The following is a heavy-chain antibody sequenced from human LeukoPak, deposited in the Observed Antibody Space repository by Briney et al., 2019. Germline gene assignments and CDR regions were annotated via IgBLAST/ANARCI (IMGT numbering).Heavy chain of an antibody. J-gene: IGHJ4*02. Sequence: SETLSLTCTVSGDSVSSDSYYWGGIRQPPRKGLEWMGSVFYRDRTYYNPSLRSRLTITVDTPKNEVSLNLRSVTAADTAIYYCVRHLVGVAEGYFDYWGQGIQITVSS. CDR3: VRHLVGVAEGYFDY. D-gene: IGHD1-26*01. CDR2: VFYRDRT. V-gene: IGHV4-39*01. CDR1: GDSVSSDSYY.